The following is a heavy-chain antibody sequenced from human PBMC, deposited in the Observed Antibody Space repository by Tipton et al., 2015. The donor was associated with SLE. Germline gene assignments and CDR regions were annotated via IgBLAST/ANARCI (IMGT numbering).Heavy chain of an antibody. D-gene: IGHD2-2*01. J-gene: IGHJ6*03. Sequence: TLSLTCTVSGDPISSGGYYWSWFRQHPGKGLEWIGYIYYSGNTYYNPSLKSRLTMSLDTSQNQFSLKLSSVTAADTAVYYCARVPAFYYYYMDVWGKGTTVTVSS. CDR1: GDPISSGGYY. CDR2: IYYSGNT. CDR3: ARVPAFYYYYMDV. V-gene: IGHV4-31*03.